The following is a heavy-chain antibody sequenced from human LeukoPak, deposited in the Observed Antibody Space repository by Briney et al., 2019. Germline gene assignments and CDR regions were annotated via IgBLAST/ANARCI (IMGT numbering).Heavy chain of an antibody. Sequence: GRSLRLSCAASGFTFDDYAMHWVRQAPGKGLEWVSGISWNSGSIGYADSVKGRFTISRDNPKNSLYLQMNSLRAEDTALYYCAKDASSTGAVAAAGDYWGQGTLVTVSS. CDR2: ISWNSGSI. CDR1: GFTFDDYA. V-gene: IGHV3-9*01. D-gene: IGHD6-19*01. J-gene: IGHJ4*02. CDR3: AKDASSTGAVAAAGDY.